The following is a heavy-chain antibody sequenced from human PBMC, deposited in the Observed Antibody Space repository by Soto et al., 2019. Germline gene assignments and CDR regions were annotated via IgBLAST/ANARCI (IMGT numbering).Heavy chain of an antibody. Sequence: ASVKVSCKASGYTFTSYAMHWVRQAPGQRLEWMGWINAGNGNTKYSQKFQGRVTITRDTSASTAYMELSSLRSEDTAVYYCARAAYSSSWYPPFDYWGQGTLVTVSS. CDR3: ARAAYSSSWYPPFDY. CDR2: INAGNGNT. D-gene: IGHD6-13*01. CDR1: GYTFTSYA. J-gene: IGHJ4*02. V-gene: IGHV1-3*01.